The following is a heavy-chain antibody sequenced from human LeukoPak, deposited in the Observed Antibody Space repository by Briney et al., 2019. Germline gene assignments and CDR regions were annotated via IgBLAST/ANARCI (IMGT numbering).Heavy chain of an antibody. V-gene: IGHV4-34*01. Sequence: SETLSLTCAVYGGSFSGYYWSWIRQPPGKGLEWIGEINHSGSTNYNPSLKGRVTISVDTSKNQFSLKLSSVTAADTAVYYCARGGPDAFDIWGQGTMVTVSS. J-gene: IGHJ3*02. CDR2: INHSGST. CDR1: GGSFSGYY. CDR3: ARGGPDAFDI.